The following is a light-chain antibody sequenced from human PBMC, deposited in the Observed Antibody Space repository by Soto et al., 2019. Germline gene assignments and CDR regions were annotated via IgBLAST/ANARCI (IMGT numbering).Light chain of an antibody. J-gene: IGLJ3*02. V-gene: IGLV3-21*04. CDR3: QVWDSNTDHVV. Sequence: SYELTQPPSVSVAPGDTARITCGGNNIRTKPVHWYQQEAGQAPVLVIHYDSDRPSGIPERFSGSNSGGTAILTISRVEAGDEADYYCQVWDSNTDHVVFGGGTKVTVL. CDR2: YDS. CDR1: NIRTKP.